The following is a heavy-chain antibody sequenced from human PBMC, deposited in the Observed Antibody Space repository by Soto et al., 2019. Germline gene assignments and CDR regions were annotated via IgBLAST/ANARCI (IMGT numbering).Heavy chain of an antibody. D-gene: IGHD4-17*01. Sequence: QVQLVQSGAEVKKPGSSVKVSCKASGGTFSSYTISWVRQAPGQGLEWMGRIIPILGIATYAQKFQGRVTITADKSTSTGYMELSSLRSEDTAVYYCARGAVTPPFARAMDVWGKGTTVTVSS. CDR3: ARGAVTPPFARAMDV. CDR1: GGTFSSYT. J-gene: IGHJ6*04. V-gene: IGHV1-69*02. CDR2: IIPILGIA.